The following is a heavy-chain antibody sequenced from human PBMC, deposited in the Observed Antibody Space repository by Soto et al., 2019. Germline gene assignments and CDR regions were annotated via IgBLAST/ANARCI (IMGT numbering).Heavy chain of an antibody. CDR2: IYHSGST. J-gene: IGHJ5*02. Sequence: PSETLSLTCAVSGGSISSGGYSWSWIRQPPGKGLEWIGYIYHSGSTSYNPSLKSRVTISVDRSKNQFSLKLSSVTAADTAVYYCARGLLATNWFAPWGQGTLVTVSS. V-gene: IGHV4-30-2*01. CDR3: ARGLLATNWFAP. D-gene: IGHD3-10*01. CDR1: GGSISSGGYS.